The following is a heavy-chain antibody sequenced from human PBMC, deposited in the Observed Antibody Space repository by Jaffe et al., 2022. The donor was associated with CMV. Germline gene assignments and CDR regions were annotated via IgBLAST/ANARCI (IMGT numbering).Heavy chain of an antibody. CDR1: GFTFTTYA. CDR2: ITGSGDRT. CDR3: AKGGRDTNMILDY. J-gene: IGHJ4*02. Sequence: EVQLLESGGGFLQPGGSLRLSCAASGFTFTTYAMTWVRQAPGKGPEWVSAITGSGDRTFYTDSVKGRFTISRDNSKNTLFLQMNSLRAEDSAIYYCAKGGRDTNMILDYWGQGTSVTVSP. D-gene: IGHD5-18*01. V-gene: IGHV3-23*01.